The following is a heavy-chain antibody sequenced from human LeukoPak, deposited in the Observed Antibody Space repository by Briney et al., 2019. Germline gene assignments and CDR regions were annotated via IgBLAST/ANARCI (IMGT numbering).Heavy chain of an antibody. CDR3: ARDQFVLDAIFVDY. D-gene: IGHD6-6*01. V-gene: IGHV1-2*02. Sequence: GASVKVSCKASGYTFTGYYMHWVRQAPGQGLEWMGWINPNSGGTNYAQKFQSRVTMTRDTSISTAYMELSRLRSDDTAVYYCARDQFVLDAIFVDYWGQGTLVTVSS. J-gene: IGHJ4*02. CDR1: GYTFTGYY. CDR2: INPNSGGT.